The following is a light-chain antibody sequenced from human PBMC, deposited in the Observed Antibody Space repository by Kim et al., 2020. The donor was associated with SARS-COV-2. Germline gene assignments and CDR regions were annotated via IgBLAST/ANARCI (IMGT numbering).Light chain of an antibody. V-gene: IGLV1-40*01. Sequence: VTTPCTGTSSNIGAGYDVHWYQQLPGTAPHLLIYGNSNRPSGVPDRFSGSKSGTSASLAITGLQAEDEADYYCQSYDTSLSGPYVFGTGTKVTVL. CDR3: QSYDTSLSGPYV. CDR1: SSNIGAGYD. J-gene: IGLJ1*01. CDR2: GNS.